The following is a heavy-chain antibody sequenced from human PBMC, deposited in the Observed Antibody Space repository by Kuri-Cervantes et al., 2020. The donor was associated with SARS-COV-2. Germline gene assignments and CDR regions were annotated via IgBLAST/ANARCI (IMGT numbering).Heavy chain of an antibody. D-gene: IGHD1-20*01. Sequence: GESLKISCAASGFTFSSYGMHWVRQAPGKGLEWVSSISSSSSYIYYADSVKGRFTISRDNAKNSLYLQMNSLRAEDTAVYYCARGNNWNVYDPTYFDYWGQGTLVTVSS. CDR3: ARGNNWNVYDPTYFDY. CDR2: ISSSSSYI. J-gene: IGHJ4*02. CDR1: GFTFSSYG. V-gene: IGHV3-21*01.